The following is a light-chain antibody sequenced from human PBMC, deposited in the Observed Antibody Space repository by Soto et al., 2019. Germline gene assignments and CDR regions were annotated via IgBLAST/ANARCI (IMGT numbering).Light chain of an antibody. CDR1: SCDVGSYNL. J-gene: IGLJ1*01. CDR3: CSYAGSSTV. CDR2: EGS. V-gene: IGLV2-23*01. Sequence: QSALTQPASVSGSPGQSITISCTGTSCDVGSYNLVSWYQQHPGKAPKLMIYEGSKRPSGVSNRFSGSKSGNTASLTISGLQAEDEADYSCCSYAGSSTVFGTGTKVTVL.